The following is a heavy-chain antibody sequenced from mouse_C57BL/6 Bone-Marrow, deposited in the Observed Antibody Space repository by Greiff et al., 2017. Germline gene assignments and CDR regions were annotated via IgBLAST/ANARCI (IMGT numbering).Heavy chain of an antibody. CDR3: TRVWLDY. CDR1: GFNIKDDY. Sequence: VQLQQSGAELVRPGASVKLSCTASGFNIKDDYMHWVKQRPEQGLEWIGWIDPENGDTEYASKFQGKATITADTSSNTAYLQLSSQTSEDTAVYYCTRVWLDYWGQGTSVTVSS. D-gene: IGHD2-10*02. V-gene: IGHV14-4*01. J-gene: IGHJ4*01. CDR2: IDPENGDT.